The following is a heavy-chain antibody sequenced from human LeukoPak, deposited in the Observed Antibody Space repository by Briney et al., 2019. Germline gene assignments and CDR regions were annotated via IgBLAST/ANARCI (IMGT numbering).Heavy chain of an antibody. CDR1: GYTFTSYG. CDR2: INPNSGGT. Sequence: ASVKVSCKASGYTFTSYGISWVRQAPGQGLEWMGWINPNSGGTNYAQKFQGRVTMTRDTSISTAYMELSRLRSDDTAVYYCAGEWLSDAFDIWGQGTMVTVSS. V-gene: IGHV1-2*02. J-gene: IGHJ3*02. D-gene: IGHD3-22*01. CDR3: AGEWLSDAFDI.